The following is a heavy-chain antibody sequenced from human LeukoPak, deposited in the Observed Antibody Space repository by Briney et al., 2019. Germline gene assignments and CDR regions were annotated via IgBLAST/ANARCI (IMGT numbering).Heavy chain of an antibody. Sequence: GGSLRLSCAASGFIVSYNYMSWVRQAPGKGLEWVSVIYSGGSTYSADSVKGRFTISRDNSKNTLSPQMNSLRAEDTAVYYCASGVGGDGYNFFAYWGQGTLVTVSS. J-gene: IGHJ4*02. V-gene: IGHV3-66*01. D-gene: IGHD5-24*01. CDR2: IYSGGST. CDR1: GFIVSYNY. CDR3: ASGVGGDGYNFFAY.